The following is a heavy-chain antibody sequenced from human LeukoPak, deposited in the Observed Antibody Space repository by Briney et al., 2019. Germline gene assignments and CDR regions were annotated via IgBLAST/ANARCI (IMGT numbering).Heavy chain of an antibody. J-gene: IGHJ4*02. Sequence: SETLSLTCTVSGASISTYHWSWIRQPAGKGLEWIGRIYSSGSTNYNSSLKSRVTMSVDTSRNQFSLKLSSGTAADTAVYYCARDYDKAFDYWGQGTLVTVSS. CDR3: ARDYDKAFDY. CDR2: IYSSGST. D-gene: IGHD3-9*01. V-gene: IGHV4-4*07. CDR1: GASISTYH.